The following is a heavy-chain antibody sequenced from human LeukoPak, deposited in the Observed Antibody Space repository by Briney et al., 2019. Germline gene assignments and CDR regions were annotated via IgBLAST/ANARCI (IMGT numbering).Heavy chain of an antibody. CDR3: ARHEAQDFDY. CDR2: IYYNGNT. Sequence: PSETLSLTCTVSGGSINNNYWSWFRQSPGKGLEWIGYIYYNGNTNYNTSLESRVIISVDTSKNQFSLKLSSVTATDTAVYYCARHEAQDFDYWGQGTLVTVSS. J-gene: IGHJ4*02. CDR1: GGSINNNY. V-gene: IGHV4-59*08.